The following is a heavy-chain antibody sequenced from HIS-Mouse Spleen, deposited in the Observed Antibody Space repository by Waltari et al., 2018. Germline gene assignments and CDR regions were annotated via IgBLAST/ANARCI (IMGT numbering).Heavy chain of an antibody. Sequence: EVQLVESGGGLVQPGGSLKLSCAASGFTFSGSAMHWVRQASGQGLEWVGRIRSKANSYATAYAASVKGRFTISRDDSKNTAYLQMNSLKTEDTAVYYCTGGSWSGYYFDYWGQGTLVTVSS. CDR3: TGGSWSGYYFDY. D-gene: IGHD3-3*01. J-gene: IGHJ4*02. V-gene: IGHV3-73*01. CDR2: IRSKANSYAT. CDR1: GFTFSGSA.